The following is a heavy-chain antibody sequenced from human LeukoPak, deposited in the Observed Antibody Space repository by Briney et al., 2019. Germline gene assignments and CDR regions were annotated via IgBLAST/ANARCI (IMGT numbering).Heavy chain of an antibody. V-gene: IGHV3-66*02. D-gene: IGHD1-26*01. J-gene: IGHJ4*02. CDR3: ARELTVGATIDY. CDR2: SYGGGNS. CDR1: GFTFSTYY. Sequence: GSLRLSCAASGFTFSTYYMSWVRQAPGKGLEWVSGSYGGGNSYYAESVTGRFTISRDNSRNTLHLQMNSLRGEDTAVYYCARELTVGATIDYWGQGTLVTVSS.